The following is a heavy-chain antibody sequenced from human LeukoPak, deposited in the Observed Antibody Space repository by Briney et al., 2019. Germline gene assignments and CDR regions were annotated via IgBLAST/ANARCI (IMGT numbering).Heavy chain of an antibody. CDR1: GGSFSGYY. D-gene: IGHD6-13*01. Sequence: SETLSLTCAVYGGSFSGYYWSWIRQPPGKRLEWIGEINHSGSTNYNPSLKSRVTISVDTSKNQFSLKLSSVTAADTAVYYCARVVAAATTDYWGQGTLVTVSS. CDR2: INHSGST. CDR3: ARVVAAATTDY. J-gene: IGHJ4*02. V-gene: IGHV4-34*01.